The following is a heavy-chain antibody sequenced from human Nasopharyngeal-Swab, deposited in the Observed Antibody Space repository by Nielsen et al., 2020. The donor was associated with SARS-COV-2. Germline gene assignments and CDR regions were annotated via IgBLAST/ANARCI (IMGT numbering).Heavy chain of an antibody. Sequence: GESLKISCAASGFTFSSYSMSWLRQAPGKGLEWVSTITGNGDTTYYADSVKGRFTIPRDNSENTVYLQMNSLRAEDTALYHCARPLSRDSTWTTEANWFDPWGQGTLVTVSS. CDR3: ARPLSRDSTWTTEANWFDP. CDR1: GFTFSSYS. J-gene: IGHJ5*02. D-gene: IGHD6-13*01. CDR2: ITGNGDTT. V-gene: IGHV3-23*01.